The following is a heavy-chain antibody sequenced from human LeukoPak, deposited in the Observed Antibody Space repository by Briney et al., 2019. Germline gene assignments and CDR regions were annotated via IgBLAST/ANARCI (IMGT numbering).Heavy chain of an antibody. CDR1: GYTLTELS. V-gene: IGHV1-24*01. CDR2: FDPEDGET. CDR3: ATLPVDTAMVTRELDY. D-gene: IGHD5-18*01. Sequence: ASVKVSCKVSGYTLTELSMHWVRQAPGKGLEWMGGFDPEDGETIYAQKFQGRVTMTEDTSTDTAYMELSSQRSEDTAVYYCATLPVDTAMVTRELDYWGQGTLVTVSS. J-gene: IGHJ4*02.